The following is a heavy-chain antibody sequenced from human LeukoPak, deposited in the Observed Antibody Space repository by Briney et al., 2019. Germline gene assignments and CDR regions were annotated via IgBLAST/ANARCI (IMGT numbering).Heavy chain of an antibody. CDR2: IYGGGST. CDR1: GFTFSSYE. Sequence: PGGSLRLSCAVSGFTFSSYEMSWVRQAPGKGLEWVSVIYGGGSTYYAVSVKGRFTISRDNSKNTLYLQMNSLRAEDTAVYYCARVRGSWFLDFWGQGTLVTVSS. CDR3: ARVRGSWFLDF. V-gene: IGHV3-53*01. J-gene: IGHJ4*02. D-gene: IGHD6-13*01.